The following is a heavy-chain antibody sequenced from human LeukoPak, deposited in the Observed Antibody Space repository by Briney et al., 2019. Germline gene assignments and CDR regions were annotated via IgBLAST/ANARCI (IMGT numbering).Heavy chain of an antibody. CDR2: IEQHGNEK. CDR3: AGGDYYGSGSARRHWFDP. D-gene: IGHD3-10*01. V-gene: IGHV3-7*04. CDR1: GFTFSSYC. J-gene: IGHJ5*02. Sequence: GGSLRLSCLASGFTFSSYCMNWVRQAPGKGLEWVANIEQHGNEKYYMDSVKGRFTISRDNAKNSLYLEMNSLRAEDTAVYYCAGGDYYGSGSARRHWFDPWGQGTLVTVSS.